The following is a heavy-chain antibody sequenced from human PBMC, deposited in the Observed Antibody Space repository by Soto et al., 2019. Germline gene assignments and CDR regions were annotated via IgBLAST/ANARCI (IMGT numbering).Heavy chain of an antibody. D-gene: IGHD2-8*02. CDR3: ARVPVGAYGKFDP. J-gene: IGHJ5*02. Sequence: EVQLVESGGGLVQAGGSLRLSCAASGFALSSYWMHWVRRVPGKGLVWVSRINPDGSRIDYADSVRGRFTISRDNAKNTLFLQMNNLRAEDTALYHCARVPVGAYGKFDPGGQGKLVTVSS. CDR2: INPDGSRI. CDR1: GFALSSYW. V-gene: IGHV3-74*01.